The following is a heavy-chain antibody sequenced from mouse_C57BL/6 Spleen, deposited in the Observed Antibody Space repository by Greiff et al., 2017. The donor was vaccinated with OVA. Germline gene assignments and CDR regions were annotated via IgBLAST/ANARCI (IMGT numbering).Heavy chain of an antibody. CDR2: ISYDGSN. CDR1: GYSITSGYY. CDR3: ARGLVVSYFDY. Sequence: EVKLMESGPGLVKPSQSLSLTCSVTGYSITSGYYWNWIRQFPGNKLEWMGYISYDGSNNYNPSLKNRISITRDTSKNQFFLKLNSVTTEDTATYYCARGLVVSYFDYWGQGTTLTVSS. V-gene: IGHV3-6*01. J-gene: IGHJ2*01. D-gene: IGHD1-1*02.